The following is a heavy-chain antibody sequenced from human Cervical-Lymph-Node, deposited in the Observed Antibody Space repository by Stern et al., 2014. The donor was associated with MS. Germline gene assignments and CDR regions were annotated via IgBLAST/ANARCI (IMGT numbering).Heavy chain of an antibody. CDR1: GLNLNTYT. Sequence: VQLVESGGGVVQPGRSLTLSCAASGLNLNTYTMHWVRQAPGTGLEWVSLIAYDESFKYYADSVKGRFAISRDISKNTLYLQMDSLRVEDTAVYYCARESNAHDYWGQGTLVTVSS. D-gene: IGHD4/OR15-4a*01. CDR2: IAYDESFK. V-gene: IGHV3-30*09. CDR3: ARESNAHDY. J-gene: IGHJ4*02.